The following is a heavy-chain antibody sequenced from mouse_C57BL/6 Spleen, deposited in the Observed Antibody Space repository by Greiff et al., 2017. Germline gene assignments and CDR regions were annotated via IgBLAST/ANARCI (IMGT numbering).Heavy chain of an antibody. CDR1: GFTFSDYY. CDR3: ARDGSRNAMDY. CDR2: ITYDGSST. V-gene: IGHV5-16*01. Sequence: DVHLVESEGGLVQPGSSMKLSCTASGFTFSDYYMAWVRQVPEKGLEWVANITYDGSSTYYLDSLKSRFIISSDNAKNILYLQISSRKSEDTATYYCARDGSRNAMDYWGQGTSVTVSS. J-gene: IGHJ4*01.